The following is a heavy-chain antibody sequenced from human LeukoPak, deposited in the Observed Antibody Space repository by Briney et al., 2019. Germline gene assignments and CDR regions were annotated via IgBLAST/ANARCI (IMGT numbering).Heavy chain of an antibody. CDR1: GGSISSYY. CDR2: IYYSGST. D-gene: IGHD6-13*01. Sequence: SGTLSLTCTVSGGSISSYYWSWIRQPPGKGLEWIGYIYYSGSTNYNPSLKSRVTISVDTSKNQFSLKLSSVTAADTAVYYCARDRRTAAGPTEYYYYYYYMDVWGKGTTVTVSS. CDR3: ARDRRTAAGPTEYYYYYYYMDV. V-gene: IGHV4-59*01. J-gene: IGHJ6*03.